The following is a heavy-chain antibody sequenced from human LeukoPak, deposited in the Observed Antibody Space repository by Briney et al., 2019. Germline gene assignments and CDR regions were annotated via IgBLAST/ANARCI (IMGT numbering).Heavy chain of an antibody. Sequence: SETLSLTCTVSGGSISGYYWTWIRQPPGKGLEWIGYIYYSGSTNYNPSLNSRVTISLDTSKNQFSLNLSSVTAADTAVYYCARGSLTIFLRYWGQGTLVTVSS. V-gene: IGHV4-59*01. CDR3: ARGSLTIFLRY. J-gene: IGHJ1*01. D-gene: IGHD3-9*01. CDR2: IYYSGST. CDR1: GGSISGYY.